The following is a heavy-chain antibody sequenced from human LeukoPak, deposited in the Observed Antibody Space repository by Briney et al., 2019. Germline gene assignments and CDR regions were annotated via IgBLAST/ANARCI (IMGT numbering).Heavy chain of an antibody. D-gene: IGHD3-10*01. V-gene: IGHV3-48*01. J-gene: IGHJ4*02. CDR3: ARGPPNYYPTYFDC. Sequence: GGSLRLSCAASGFTFSSYSMNWVRQAPGKGLEWVSYISSSSSTIYYADSVKGRFTISRDNAKNSLYLQMNSLRAEDTAVYYCARGPPNYYPTYFDCWGQGTLVTVSS. CDR1: GFTFSSYS. CDR2: ISSSSSTI.